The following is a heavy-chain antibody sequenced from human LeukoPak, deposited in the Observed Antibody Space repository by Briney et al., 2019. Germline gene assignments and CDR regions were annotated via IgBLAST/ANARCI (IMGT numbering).Heavy chain of an antibody. D-gene: IGHD2-21*01. CDR1: GFTFSNYG. CDR2: ISYDGTNK. Sequence: GGSLRLSCAASGFTFSNYGIHWVRQAPGKGLEWVAIISYDGTNKYYADSVKGRFTISRDNPKNTLYLQMNSLRAEDTAMYYCAKEEGVMAIAGSPSGYWGQGTLVTVSS. CDR3: AKEEGVMAIAGSPSGY. V-gene: IGHV3-30*18. J-gene: IGHJ4*02.